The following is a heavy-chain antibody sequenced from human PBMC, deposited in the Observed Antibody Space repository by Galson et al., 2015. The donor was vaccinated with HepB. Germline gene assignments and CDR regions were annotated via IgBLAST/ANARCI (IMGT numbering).Heavy chain of an antibody. Sequence: PALVKPTQTLTLTCTFSGFSLSTSGMRVSWIRQPPGKALEWLARIDWDDDKFYSTSLKTRLTISKDTSKNQVVLTMTNMDPVDTATYYCARNNMTTDAFDIWGQGTMVTVSS. D-gene: IGHD4-17*01. V-gene: IGHV2-70*04. CDR3: ARNNMTTDAFDI. J-gene: IGHJ3*02. CDR2: IDWDDDK. CDR1: GFSLSTSGMR.